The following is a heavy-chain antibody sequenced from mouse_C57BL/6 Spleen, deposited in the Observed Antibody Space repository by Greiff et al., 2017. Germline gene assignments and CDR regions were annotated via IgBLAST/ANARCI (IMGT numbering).Heavy chain of an antibody. Sequence: QVQLQQSGAELVRPGTSVKVSCKASGYAFTNYLIEWVKQRPGQGLEWIGVINPGSGGTNYNEKFKGKATLTADKSSSTAYMQRSSLTSEDSAIYFCARLGYDDYFDYWGQGTTLTVSS. J-gene: IGHJ2*01. D-gene: IGHD2-3*01. V-gene: IGHV1-54*01. CDR1: GYAFTNYL. CDR2: INPGSGGT. CDR3: ARLGYDDYFDY.